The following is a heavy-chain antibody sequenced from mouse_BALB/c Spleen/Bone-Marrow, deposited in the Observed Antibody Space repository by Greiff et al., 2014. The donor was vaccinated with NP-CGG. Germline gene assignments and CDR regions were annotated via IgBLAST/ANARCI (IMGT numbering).Heavy chain of an antibody. J-gene: IGHJ2*01. CDR1: GVDFSRYW. CDR2: INPDSRTI. D-gene: IGHD1-1*01. CDR3: ARPDYYGYLNY. V-gene: IGHV4-1*02. Sequence: GVDFSRYWMSWVRQAPGKGLEWIGEINPDSRTINYTPSLKDKFIISRDNAKNTLYLRLNKVRSEDTALYYCARPDYYGYLNYWGQGTTLTVSS.